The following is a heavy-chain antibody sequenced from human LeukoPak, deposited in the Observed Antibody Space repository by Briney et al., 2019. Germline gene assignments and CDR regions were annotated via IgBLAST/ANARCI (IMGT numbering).Heavy chain of an antibody. V-gene: IGHV3-48*01. CDR2: ISSSSSTI. Sequence: GGSLRLSCAASGFTFSSDAMNWVRQAPGKGLEWVSYISSSSSTIYYADSVKGRFTISRDNAKNSLYLQMNSLRAEDTAVYYCARDDAHYDSSGYLYYFDYWGQGTLVTVSS. D-gene: IGHD3-22*01. CDR1: GFTFSSDA. J-gene: IGHJ4*02. CDR3: ARDDAHYDSSGYLYYFDY.